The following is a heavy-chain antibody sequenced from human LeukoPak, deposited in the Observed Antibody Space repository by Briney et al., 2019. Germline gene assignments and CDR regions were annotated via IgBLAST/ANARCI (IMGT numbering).Heavy chain of an antibody. V-gene: IGHV3-72*01. CDR1: GFSFSDHY. D-gene: IGHD1-26*01. CDR2: IRDKANGYTT. J-gene: IGHJ5*02. Sequence: GGSLRLSCAASGFSFSDHYMDWVRQAPGKGLEWVGRIRDKANGYTTEYAASVKGKFTISRDDSKNSLYLQMKSLKTEDTAVYYCARGPPGTSHPLDLWGQGALVAVSS. CDR3: ARGPPGTSHPLDL.